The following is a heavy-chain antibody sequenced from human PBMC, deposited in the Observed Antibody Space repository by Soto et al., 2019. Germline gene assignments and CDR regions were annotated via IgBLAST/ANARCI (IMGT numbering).Heavy chain of an antibody. CDR2: LSYDGNVA. CDR3: AKEGPITSGYFDY. Sequence: QVQLVESGGGVVQPGRSLRLSCAASGFTFSNYGMHWVRQAPGKGLEWVIVLSYDGNVADYADSVKGRYTISRDNTKNTLYLQMNSLRTDDAAMYDSAKEGPITSGYFDYWGQGTLVTVSS. CDR1: GFTFSNYG. J-gene: IGHJ4*02. V-gene: IGHV3-30*18. D-gene: IGHD2-2*01.